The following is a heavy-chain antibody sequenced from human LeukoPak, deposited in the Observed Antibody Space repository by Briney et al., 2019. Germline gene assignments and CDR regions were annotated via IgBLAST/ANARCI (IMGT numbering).Heavy chain of an antibody. CDR2: IIPIFASA. J-gene: IGHJ4*02. Sequence: SVKVSCKASGGTFNRYAISWVRQAPGQGLEWMGGIIPIFASANYAQKFQGRVTITADESTGTTYMELNSLRSEDTAVYYCASSDTYYYDSSGYPPFDYWGQGTLVTVSS. CDR1: GGTFNRYA. CDR3: ASSDTYYYDSSGYPPFDY. D-gene: IGHD3-22*01. V-gene: IGHV1-69*13.